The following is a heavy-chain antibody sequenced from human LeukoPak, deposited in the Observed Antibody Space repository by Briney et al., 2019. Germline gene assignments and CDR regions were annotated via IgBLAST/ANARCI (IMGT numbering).Heavy chain of an antibody. V-gene: IGHV3-7*01. Sequence: PGGSLRLSCAASGFTFSRFWMTWVRQAPGRGLEWVANIKEDGSEKNYVDSVKGRFTVSRDNAKNSLYLQMNSLRAEDTAVYYCARDLSVGGGQGTLVTVSS. D-gene: IGHD2/OR15-2a*01. CDR3: ARDLSVG. CDR1: GFTFSRFW. J-gene: IGHJ4*02. CDR2: IKEDGSEK.